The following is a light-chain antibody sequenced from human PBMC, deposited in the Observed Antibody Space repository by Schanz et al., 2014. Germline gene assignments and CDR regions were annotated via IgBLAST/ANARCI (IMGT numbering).Light chain of an antibody. CDR1: SSDVGGYNF. CDR3: QSYDSRLGGPE. CDR2: EVN. Sequence: QSALTQPPSASGSPGQSVTISCTGTSSDVGGYNFVSWYQQHPGKAPKLMIYEVNKRPSGVPDRFSGSKSGTSASLAITGLQAEDEADYYCQSYDSRLGGPEFGGGTKLTVL. J-gene: IGLJ3*02. V-gene: IGLV2-8*01.